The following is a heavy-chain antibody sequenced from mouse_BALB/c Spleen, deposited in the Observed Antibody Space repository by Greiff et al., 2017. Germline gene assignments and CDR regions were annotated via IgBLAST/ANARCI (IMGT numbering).Heavy chain of an antibody. Sequence: VQLQQSGTVLARPGASVKMSCKASGYTFTSYWMHWVKQRPGQGLEWIGAIYPGNSDTSYNQKFKGKAKLTADTSTSTAYMELSSLTNEDSAVYYCTRLREGAMDYWGQGTSVTVSS. J-gene: IGHJ4*01. CDR1: GYTFTSYW. CDR3: TRLREGAMDY. CDR2: IYPGNSDT. D-gene: IGHD1-1*01. V-gene: IGHV1-5*01.